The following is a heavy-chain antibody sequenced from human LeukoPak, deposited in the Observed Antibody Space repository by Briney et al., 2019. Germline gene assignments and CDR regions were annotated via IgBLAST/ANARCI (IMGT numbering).Heavy chain of an antibody. CDR2: ISWNSGSI. D-gene: IGHD3-22*01. CDR3: AKGTYYYDSSGYYSGYFDY. V-gene: IGHV3-9*01. CDR1: GFIFDDYA. Sequence: GGSLRLSCAASGFIFDDYAMHWVRQAPGKGLEWVSGISWNSGSIGYADSVKGRFTISRDNAKNSLYLQMNSLRAEDTALYYCAKGTYYYDSSGYYSGYFDYWGQGTLVTVSS. J-gene: IGHJ4*02.